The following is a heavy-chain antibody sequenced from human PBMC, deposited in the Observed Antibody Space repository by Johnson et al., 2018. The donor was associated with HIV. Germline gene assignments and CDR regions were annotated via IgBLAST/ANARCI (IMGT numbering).Heavy chain of an antibody. Sequence: QVQLVESGGGVVQPGRSLRLSCAASGFTFSSFGMHWVRLAPGKGLEWVALISDGNNKYYADSVKGRFTISREHSKNTLYLQMNSLRTKDPAVYYCAKDLGESENEEWASDYYDFGRDYPGQDPRGVVGTFDIWGHGTLVTVSS. CDR2: ISDGNNK. CDR3: AKDLGESENEEWASDYYDFGRDYPGQDPRGVVGTFDI. J-gene: IGHJ3*02. D-gene: IGHD3-3*01. CDR1: GFTFSSFG. V-gene: IGHV3-30*18.